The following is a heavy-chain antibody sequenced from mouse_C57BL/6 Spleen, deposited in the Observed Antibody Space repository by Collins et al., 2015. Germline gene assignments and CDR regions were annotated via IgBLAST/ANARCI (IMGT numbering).Heavy chain of an antibody. CDR1: GYTFTSYY. CDR2: INPSNGGT. CDR3: TRDGYDAMDY. J-gene: IGHJ4*01. Sequence: QVQLQQSGAELVKPGASVKLSCKASGYTFTSYYMYWVKQRPGQGLEWIGEINPSNGGTNFNEKFKSKATLTVDKSSSTAYMQLSSLTSEDSAVYYCTRDGYDAMDYWGQGTSVTVSS. D-gene: IGHD2-3*01. V-gene: IGHV1S81*02.